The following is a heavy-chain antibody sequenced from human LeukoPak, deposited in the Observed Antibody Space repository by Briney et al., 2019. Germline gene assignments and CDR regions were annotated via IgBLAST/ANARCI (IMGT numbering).Heavy chain of an antibody. J-gene: IGHJ4*02. Sequence: PSETLSLTCTVSGGSISSGGYYWSWIRQHPGKGLEWIGYIYYSGSTYYNPSLKSRVTISVDTSKNQFSLKLSSVTAAETAVYYCARLIVVAGTWYFDYWGQGTLVTVSS. V-gene: IGHV4-31*03. CDR1: GGSISSGGYY. CDR3: ARLIVVAGTWYFDY. D-gene: IGHD6-19*01. CDR2: IYYSGST.